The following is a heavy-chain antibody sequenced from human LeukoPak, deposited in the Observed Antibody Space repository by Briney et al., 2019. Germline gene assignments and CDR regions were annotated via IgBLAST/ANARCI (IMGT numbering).Heavy chain of an antibody. V-gene: IGHV4-34*01. D-gene: IGHD3-10*01. CDR1: GGSFSGYY. CDR2: INHSGST. Sequence: SETLSLTCAVYGGSFSGYYWSWIRQPPGKGLEWIGEINHSGSTNYNPSLKSRVTISVDTSKNQFSLKLSSVTAADTAVYYCARDIGRGYGSGIDYWGQGTLVTVSS. CDR3: ARDIGRGYGSGIDY. J-gene: IGHJ4*02.